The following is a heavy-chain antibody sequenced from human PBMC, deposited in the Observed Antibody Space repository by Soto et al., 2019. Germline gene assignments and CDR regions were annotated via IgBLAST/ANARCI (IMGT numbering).Heavy chain of an antibody. D-gene: IGHD6-19*01. CDR1: GFTFSAYP. CDR2: ISSTTTTI. V-gene: IGHV3-48*01. J-gene: IGHJ4*02. Sequence: GGSLRLSCAASGFTFSAYPMHWVRQAPGKGLEWVSYISSTTTTIYYADSVKGRFTISRDNAKNLLYLQMSSLRAEDTAVYYCARKFSSAGRDSWGQGTLVTVSS. CDR3: ARKFSSAGRDS.